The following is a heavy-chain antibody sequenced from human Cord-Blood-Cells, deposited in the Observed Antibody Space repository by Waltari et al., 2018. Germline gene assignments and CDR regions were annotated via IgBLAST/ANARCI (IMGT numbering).Heavy chain of an antibody. CDR2: IYHSGRN. V-gene: IGHV4-38-2*01. D-gene: IGHD1-26*01. Sequence: QVQLQESGPGLVKPSETLSLTCAVSGYSISSGYYWGWIRQPPGKGLEWIGSIYHSGRNSYNPSLKMRVTISVDTSKNHFSLKLSSVTAADTAVYYCARTSGRSDYWGQGTLVTVSS. CDR1: GYSISSGYY. CDR3: ARTSGRSDY. J-gene: IGHJ4*02.